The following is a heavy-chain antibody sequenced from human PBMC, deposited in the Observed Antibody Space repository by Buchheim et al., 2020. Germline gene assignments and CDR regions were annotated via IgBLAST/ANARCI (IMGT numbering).Heavy chain of an antibody. J-gene: IGHJ6*02. D-gene: IGHD6-6*01. V-gene: IGHV3-23*01. Sequence: EVQLLESGGGLVQPGGSLRLSCAASGFTFSSYAMSWVRQAPGKGLEWVSAISGSGGSTYYADSVKGRFTISSDNSKNTLYLQMNSLRAEDTAVYYCAKDWGTNCIAARYCYGMDVWGQGTT. CDR2: ISGSGGST. CDR1: GFTFSSYA. CDR3: AKDWGTNCIAARYCYGMDV.